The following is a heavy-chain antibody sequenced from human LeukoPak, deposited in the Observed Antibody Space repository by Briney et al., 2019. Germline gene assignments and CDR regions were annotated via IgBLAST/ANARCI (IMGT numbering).Heavy chain of an antibody. Sequence: GGSLRLSCAASGFTFSSYWMSWVRQAPGKGLEWVANIKQDGSEKYYVDSVKGRFTISRDNAKNSLYLQMNSLRAEDTAVYYCARAGYYYDSSGSIDYWGQGTLVTVSS. CDR3: ARAGYYYDSSGSIDY. J-gene: IGHJ4*02. V-gene: IGHV3-7*01. D-gene: IGHD3-22*01. CDR1: GFTFSSYW. CDR2: IKQDGSEK.